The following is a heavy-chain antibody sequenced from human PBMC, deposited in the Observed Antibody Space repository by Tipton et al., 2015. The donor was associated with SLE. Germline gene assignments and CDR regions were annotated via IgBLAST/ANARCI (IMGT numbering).Heavy chain of an antibody. Sequence: TLSLTCIVSGGSISNSDYYGAWIRQPPGKGLEWIGSMYYSGNTHFDPSLKSRVTISVDTSKNQFSLKLSYVTAADTAVYYCARPNRAGRHDAFDIWGQGTMVTVS. D-gene: IGHD3-10*01. CDR2: MYYSGNT. CDR1: GGSISNSDYY. V-gene: IGHV4-39*07. CDR3: ARPNRAGRHDAFDI. J-gene: IGHJ3*02.